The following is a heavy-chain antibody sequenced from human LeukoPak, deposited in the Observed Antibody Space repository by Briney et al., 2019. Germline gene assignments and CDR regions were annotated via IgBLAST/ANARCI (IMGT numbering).Heavy chain of an antibody. Sequence: GGSLRLSCAASGFTFSSYAMSWVRQAPGKGLEWVSCISAGGDSTYYADSVKGRFTISRDNFKNTLYLQMNSLRAEDTAVYYCAKDDQVWFGELLLNWFDPWGQGTLVTVSS. D-gene: IGHD3-10*01. J-gene: IGHJ5*02. CDR3: AKDDQVWFGELLLNWFDP. CDR1: GFTFSSYA. V-gene: IGHV3-23*01. CDR2: ISAGGDST.